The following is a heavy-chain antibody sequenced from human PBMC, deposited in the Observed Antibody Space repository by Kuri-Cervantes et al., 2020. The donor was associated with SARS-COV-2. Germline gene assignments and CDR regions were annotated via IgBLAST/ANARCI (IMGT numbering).Heavy chain of an antibody. CDR2: IYESGDT. V-gene: IGHV4-39*01. J-gene: IGHJ4*02. D-gene: IGHD1-1*01. Sequence: GSLRLSCTVSGASISSSTYYWGWIRQSPGKGLEWLGSIYESGDTYYSSSLKSRLRLSVDTSKNQFSLKLTSVTAADTAIYYCARHYAFDNFHKWGQGTQVTVSS. CDR1: GASISSSTYY. CDR3: ARHYAFDNFHK.